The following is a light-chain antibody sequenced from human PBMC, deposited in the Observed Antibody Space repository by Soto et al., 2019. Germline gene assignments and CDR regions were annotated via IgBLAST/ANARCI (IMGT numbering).Light chain of an antibody. CDR1: QSVSSGY. J-gene: IGKJ4*01. V-gene: IGKV3D-20*01. CDR2: DAS. Sequence: ELVLTQSPATLSLSPGERATLSCGASQSVSSGYLAWYQQKPGLAPRLLIYDASSRATGIPDRFSGSGSGTDFTLTISRLEPEDFAVYYCQQYGSSPTFGGGTKV. CDR3: QQYGSSPT.